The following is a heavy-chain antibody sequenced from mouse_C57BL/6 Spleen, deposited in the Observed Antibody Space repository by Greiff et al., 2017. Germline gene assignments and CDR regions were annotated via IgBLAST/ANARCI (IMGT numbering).Heavy chain of an antibody. J-gene: IGHJ2*01. CDR2: IYPGDGDT. CDR3: ARRTMAYYFDY. CDR1: GFAFSSSW. Sequence: QVQLQQSGPELVKPGASVKISCKASGFAFSSSWMNWVKQRPGKGLEWIGRIYPGDGDTNYNGKFKGKATLTADKSSSTAYMQLSSLTSEDTAVYFCARRTMAYYFDYWGKGTTLTVSS. D-gene: IGHD1-1*02. V-gene: IGHV1-82*01.